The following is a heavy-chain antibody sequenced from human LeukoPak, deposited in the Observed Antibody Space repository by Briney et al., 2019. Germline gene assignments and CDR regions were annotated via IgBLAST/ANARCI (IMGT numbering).Heavy chain of an antibody. J-gene: IGHJ4*02. V-gene: IGHV4-61*02. D-gene: IGHD4-17*01. CDR2: IYTSGST. CDR1: GGSISSGSCY. Sequence: SQTLSLTCTVSGGSISSGSCYWSWIRQPAGKGLEWIGRIYTSGSTNYNPSLKSRVTISVDTSKNQFSLKLSSVTAADTAVYYCASQGPGYGAVGRYFDYWGQGTLVTVSS. CDR3: ASQGPGYGAVGRYFDY.